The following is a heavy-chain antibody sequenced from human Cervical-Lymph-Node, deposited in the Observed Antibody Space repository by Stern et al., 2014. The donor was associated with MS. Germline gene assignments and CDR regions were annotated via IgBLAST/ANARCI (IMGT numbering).Heavy chain of an antibody. Sequence: VQLVQSGAEVKKPGSSVKVSCKASGGTFSSYAISWVRQAPGQGLEWMGGIIPIFGTANYAQKFQGRVTITADESTSTAYMELSSLRSEDTAVYYCARSYCSGGSCYPSYYYGMDVCGQGTTVTVSS. D-gene: IGHD2-15*01. CDR2: IIPIFGTA. V-gene: IGHV1-69*01. J-gene: IGHJ6*02. CDR3: ARSYCSGGSCYPSYYYGMDV. CDR1: GGTFSSYA.